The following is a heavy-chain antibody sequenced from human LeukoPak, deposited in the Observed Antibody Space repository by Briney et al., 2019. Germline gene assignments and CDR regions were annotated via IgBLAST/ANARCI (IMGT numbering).Heavy chain of an antibody. Sequence: GSLRLSCAASGFAFSSYGMHWVRQAPGKGLEWVSFISSSSSTLHYADSVRGRFIISRDNARNALYLQMNSLRPEDTGVYYCARDWNYHFDYWGPGSLVTVSS. CDR1: GFAFSSYG. D-gene: IGHD1-7*01. J-gene: IGHJ4*02. V-gene: IGHV3-48*01. CDR2: ISSSSSTL. CDR3: ARDWNYHFDY.